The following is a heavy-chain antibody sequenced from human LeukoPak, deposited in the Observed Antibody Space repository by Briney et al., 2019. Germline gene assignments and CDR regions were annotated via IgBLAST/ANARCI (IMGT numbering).Heavy chain of an antibody. CDR1: GGSISSYY. V-gene: IGHV4-59*01. CDR2: IYYSGST. CDR3: ARVSRDGYNYVVDY. D-gene: IGHD5-24*01. J-gene: IGHJ4*02. Sequence: SETLSLTCTVSGGSISSYYWSWIRQPPGKGLEWIGYIYYSGSTNYNPSLTSRVTISVDTSKNQFSLKLSSVTAADTAVYYCARVSRDGYNYVVDYWGQGTLVTVSS.